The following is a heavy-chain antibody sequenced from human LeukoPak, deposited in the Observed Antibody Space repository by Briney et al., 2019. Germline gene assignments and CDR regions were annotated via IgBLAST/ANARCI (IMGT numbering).Heavy chain of an antibody. Sequence: PGGSLRLSCAASGFTFSSYAMNWVRQAPGKGLEWVSSITSSGVYTYYADSVKGRFTISRDNSKNTVYLQMNSLRAEDTAVYHCAKSIGAQYSYGKSDYWGQGTLGTVSS. V-gene: IGHV3-23*01. D-gene: IGHD5-18*01. J-gene: IGHJ4*02. CDR1: GFTFSSYA. CDR2: ITSSGVYT. CDR3: AKSIGAQYSYGKSDY.